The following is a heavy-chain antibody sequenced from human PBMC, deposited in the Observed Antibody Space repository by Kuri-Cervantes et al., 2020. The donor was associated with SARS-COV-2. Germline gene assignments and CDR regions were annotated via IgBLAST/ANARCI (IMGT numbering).Heavy chain of an antibody. V-gene: IGHV3-21*01. D-gene: IGHD4-11*01. Sequence: GESLKISCAASGFTFSSYAMSWVRQAPGKGLEWVSSISSSSSYIYYADSVKGRFTISRDNAKNSLYLQMNSLRAEDTAVYYCARLPGTTHDAFDIWGQGTVVTVSS. CDR1: GFTFSSYA. CDR3: ARLPGTTHDAFDI. CDR2: ISSSSSYI. J-gene: IGHJ3*02.